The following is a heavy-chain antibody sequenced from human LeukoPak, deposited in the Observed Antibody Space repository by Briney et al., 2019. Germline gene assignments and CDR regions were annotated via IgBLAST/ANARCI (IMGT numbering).Heavy chain of an antibody. J-gene: IGHJ4*02. Sequence: PGGSLRLSCAASGFAFSSNWMHWVRQTPGKGLVWVSRINSGGSGTSYADSVEGRFTISRDNAKNTLYLQMNSLRAEDTAVYYCARDGGVIYWGQGTLVTVSS. D-gene: IGHD3-16*01. CDR2: INSGGSGT. CDR3: ARDGGVIY. V-gene: IGHV3-74*01. CDR1: GFAFSSNW.